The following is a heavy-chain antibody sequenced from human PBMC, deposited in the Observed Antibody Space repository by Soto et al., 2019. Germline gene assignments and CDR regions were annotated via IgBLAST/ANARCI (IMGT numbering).Heavy chain of an antibody. J-gene: IGHJ2*01. CDR3: ARRFDL. CDR1: GFTFTDYY. Sequence: QVQLVESGGGLVKPGGSLRLSCAVSGFTFTDYYMSWIRQAPRKGLEWVSYISSSGGTRYYAESVQGRFTIARDDAKNFLYLQMNSLRVDDTAVYYCARRFDLWGRGALLTVSS. CDR2: ISSSGGTR. V-gene: IGHV3-11*01.